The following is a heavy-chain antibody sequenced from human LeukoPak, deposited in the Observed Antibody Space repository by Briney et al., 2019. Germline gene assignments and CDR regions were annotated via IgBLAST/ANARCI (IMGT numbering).Heavy chain of an antibody. D-gene: IGHD4-17*01. Sequence: GGSLRLSCAASGFTFDDYAMHWVRQAPGKGLEWVSGISWNSVSIGYADSVKGRFTISRDNAKNSLYLQMNSLRAEDTAVYYCATGDYGAFDIWGQGTMVTVSS. V-gene: IGHV3-9*01. J-gene: IGHJ3*02. CDR3: ATGDYGAFDI. CDR1: GFTFDDYA. CDR2: ISWNSVSI.